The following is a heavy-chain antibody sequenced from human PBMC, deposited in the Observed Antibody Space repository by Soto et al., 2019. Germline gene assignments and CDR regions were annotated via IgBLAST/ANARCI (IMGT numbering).Heavy chain of an antibody. Sequence: SVKVSCKASGYTFTTYDINWVRQATGQRLEWVGWMNPKSGYTGFAQNFQGRLSMTRDTSISTAYMELSSLRSDDTAVYFFVRVFGSLDYWGQGTLVTVSS. CDR3: VRVFGSLDY. CDR2: MNPKSGYT. D-gene: IGHD3-10*02. J-gene: IGHJ4*02. CDR1: GYTFTTYD. V-gene: IGHV1-8*01.